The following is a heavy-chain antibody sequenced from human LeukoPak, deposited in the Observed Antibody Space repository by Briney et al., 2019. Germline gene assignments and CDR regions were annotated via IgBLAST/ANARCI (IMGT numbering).Heavy chain of an antibody. D-gene: IGHD3-10*01. CDR3: VRDAYGSGKGYFDY. Sequence: SVKVSCKASGGTFSSYAISWMRQAPGQGLEWMGGIIPIFGTANYAQKFQGRVTITTDESTSTACMELRGLRPDDTAVYYCVRDAYGSGKGYFDYWGQGTLVTVSS. CDR2: IIPIFGTA. V-gene: IGHV1-69*05. J-gene: IGHJ4*02. CDR1: GGTFSSYA.